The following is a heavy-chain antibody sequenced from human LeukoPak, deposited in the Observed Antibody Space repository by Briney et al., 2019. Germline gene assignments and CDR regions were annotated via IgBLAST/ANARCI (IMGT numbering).Heavy chain of an antibody. Sequence: ASVKVSCKASVYTFTGYYMHWVRQAPRQGLEWMGWINANSGGTNYAQKFQVRVTMTRDTSISTAYMELSRLRSNDTAVYYCARELVVTAIPLQDYWGQGTLVTVSS. V-gene: IGHV1-2*02. CDR1: VYTFTGYY. CDR2: INANSGGT. D-gene: IGHD2-21*02. J-gene: IGHJ4*02. CDR3: ARELVVTAIPLQDY.